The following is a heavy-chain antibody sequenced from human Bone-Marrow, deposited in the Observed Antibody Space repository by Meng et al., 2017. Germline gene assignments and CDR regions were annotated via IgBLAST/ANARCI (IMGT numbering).Heavy chain of an antibody. CDR1: GGSLSDYY. J-gene: IGHJ4*02. D-gene: IGHD4-11*01. Sequence: VSLQQAGARLVMPSETRSSTGVVLGGSLSDYYGSWVRQPPGKGLEWIGEINHSGSTNYNPSLERLATISVDTSQHNLSLKLSSVTAADSAVYYCARGPTTMAHDFDYWGQGTLVTVSS. CDR3: ARGPTTMAHDFDY. CDR2: INHSGST. V-gene: IGHV4-34*01.